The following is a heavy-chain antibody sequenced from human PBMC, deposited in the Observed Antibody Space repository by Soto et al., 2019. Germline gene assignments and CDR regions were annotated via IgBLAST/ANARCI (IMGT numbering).Heavy chain of an antibody. J-gene: IGHJ3*02. CDR3: AKDIRRLRFPTDAFDI. D-gene: IGHD5-12*01. CDR2: ISWNSGSI. Sequence: EVQLVESGGGLVQPGRSLRLSCAASGFTFDDYAMHWVRQAPGKGLEWVSGISWNSGSIGYADSVKGRFTISRDNAKNSLYLQMNSLRAEDTALYYCAKDIRRLRFPTDAFDIWGQGTMVTVSS. V-gene: IGHV3-9*01. CDR1: GFTFDDYA.